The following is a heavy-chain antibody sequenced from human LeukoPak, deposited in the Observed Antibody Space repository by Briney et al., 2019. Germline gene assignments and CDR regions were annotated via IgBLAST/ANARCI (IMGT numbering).Heavy chain of an antibody. CDR2: ISSSGSTK. D-gene: IGHD6-13*01. CDR1: GFTLSSYE. CDR3: AREIAGSGPAFDI. Sequence: GGSLRLSCAASGFTLSSYEMNWVRQAPGKGLEWVSYISSSGSTKYYTDSVRGRFTISRGNAKNSLSLQMNSLRAEDTAVYYCAREIAGSGPAFDIWGQGTMVTVSS. V-gene: IGHV3-48*03. J-gene: IGHJ3*02.